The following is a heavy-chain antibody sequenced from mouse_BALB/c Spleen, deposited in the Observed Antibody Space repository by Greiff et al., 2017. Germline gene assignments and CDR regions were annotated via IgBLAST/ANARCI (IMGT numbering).Heavy chain of an antibody. J-gene: IGHJ4*01. CDR2: IRNKANGYTT. CDR1: GFTFTDYY. V-gene: IGHV7-3*02. CDR3: ARDKGAMDY. Sequence: EVQLVESGGGLVQPGGSLRLSCATSGFTFTDYYMSWVRQPPGKALEWLCFIRNKANGYTTEYSASVKGRFTISRDNSQSILYLRMNTLRAEDSATYYCARDKGAMDYWGQGTSVTVSS.